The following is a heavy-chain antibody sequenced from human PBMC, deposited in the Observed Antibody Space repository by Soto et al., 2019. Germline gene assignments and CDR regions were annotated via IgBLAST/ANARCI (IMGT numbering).Heavy chain of an antibody. V-gene: IGHV3-23*01. J-gene: IGHJ3*02. CDR3: ANTGGSVWYGNAFDI. CDR2: ISGSGGST. Sequence: EVQLLESGGGLVQPGGSLRLSCAASGFTFSSYAMSWVRQAPGKGLEWVSAISGSGGSTYYADSVKGRFTISRDNSKTTLYLQMNSLRAEDTAVYYCANTGGSVWYGNAFDIWGQGTMVTVSS. D-gene: IGHD6-19*01. CDR1: GFTFSSYA.